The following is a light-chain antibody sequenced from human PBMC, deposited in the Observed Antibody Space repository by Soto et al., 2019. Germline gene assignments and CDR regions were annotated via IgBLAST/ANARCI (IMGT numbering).Light chain of an antibody. Sequence: QSALTQPPSASGSPGQSVTIPSTGTFNDVGGYNYVSWYQQQPGKAPKVIIYEVYKRPSGVPDRLSGSKSGKTASLTVSGLQADDEADYYCSSYVGNNNLVLGGGTKLTVL. V-gene: IGLV2-8*01. CDR2: EVY. CDR1: FNDVGGYNY. J-gene: IGLJ3*02. CDR3: SSYVGNNNLV.